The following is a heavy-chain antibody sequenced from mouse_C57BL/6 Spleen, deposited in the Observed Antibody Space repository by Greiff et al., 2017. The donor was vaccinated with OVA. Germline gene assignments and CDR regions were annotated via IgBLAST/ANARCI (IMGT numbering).Heavy chain of an antibody. CDR2: ISYSGST. CDR3: ARGGLLPYFDV. Sequence: EVKLMESGPGMVKPSQSLSLTCTVTGYSITSGYDWHWIRHFPGNKLEWMGYISYSGSTNYNPSLKSRISITHDTSKNPFFLKLNSVTTEDTATYCCARGGLLPYFDVWGTGTTVTVSS. J-gene: IGHJ1*03. V-gene: IGHV3-1*01. D-gene: IGHD2-3*01. CDR1: GYSITSGYD.